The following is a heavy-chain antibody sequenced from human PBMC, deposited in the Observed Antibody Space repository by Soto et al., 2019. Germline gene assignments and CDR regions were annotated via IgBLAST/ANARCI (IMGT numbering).Heavy chain of an antibody. D-gene: IGHD6-19*01. J-gene: IGHJ2*01. CDR3: ARDQVAGTRYFDL. Sequence: EVQLMESGGGLVKPGGSLRLSCAASGFTFISYSMNWVRQAPGRGREWVSSISSSSSYIYYADSVKGRFTISRDNAKNSLYLQMNSLRAEDTAVYYCARDQVAGTRYFDLWGRGTLVTVSS. CDR2: ISSSSSYI. CDR1: GFTFISYS. V-gene: IGHV3-21*01.